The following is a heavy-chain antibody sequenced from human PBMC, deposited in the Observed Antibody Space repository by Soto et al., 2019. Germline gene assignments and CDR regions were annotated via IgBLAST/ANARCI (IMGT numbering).Heavy chain of an antibody. CDR3: ARDPLWGTAMVLWYFDL. V-gene: IGHV3-15*01. CDR2: ISKTDGGTP. J-gene: IGHJ2*01. D-gene: IGHD5-18*01. Sequence: GGSLRLSCAASGFIFRDWFMSWIRQAPGKGLEWISYISKTDGGTPDYAAPAKGRFTISRDDSKTTLYLEMNSLRAEDTAVYYCARDPLWGTAMVLWYFDLWGRGTLVTVSS. CDR1: GFIFRDWF.